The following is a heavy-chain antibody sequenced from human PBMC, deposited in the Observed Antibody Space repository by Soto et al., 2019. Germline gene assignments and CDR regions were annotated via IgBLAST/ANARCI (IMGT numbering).Heavy chain of an antibody. J-gene: IGHJ3*02. D-gene: IGHD3-22*01. V-gene: IGHV1-69*13. CDR3: ARESRVVAASNDAFDI. CDR2: IIPIFGTA. CDR1: GGTFSSYA. Sequence: ASVKVSCKASGGTFSSYAISWVRQAPGQGLEWMGGIIPIFGTANYAQKFQGRVTITADESTSTAYMELSSLRSEDTAVYYCARESRVVAASNDAFDIWGQGTMVTVSS.